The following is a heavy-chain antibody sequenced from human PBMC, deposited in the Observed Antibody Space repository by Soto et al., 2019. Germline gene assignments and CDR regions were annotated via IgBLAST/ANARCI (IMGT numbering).Heavy chain of an antibody. CDR2: IRYSGST. Sequence: SETLSLTCTVSGGSISTYDYYWSWIRQPPGKGLEWIGYIRYSGSTHFHPSLKSRLTMSVDTSKNQFSLKLNSVTAADTAVYYCARDPHEVPGGGYGMDVWGQGTTVTVSS. J-gene: IGHJ6*02. CDR1: GGSISTYDYY. CDR3: ARDPHEVPGGGYGMDV. V-gene: IGHV4-30-4*01. D-gene: IGHD2-2*01.